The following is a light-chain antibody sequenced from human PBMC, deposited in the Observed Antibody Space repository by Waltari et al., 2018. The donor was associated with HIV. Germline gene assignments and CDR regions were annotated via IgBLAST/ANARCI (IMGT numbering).Light chain of an antibody. CDR3: QQYETVPFT. CDR2: WAS. J-gene: IGKJ3*01. V-gene: IGKV4-1*01. CDR1: RSVVSSSNNQNY. Sequence: DIVMTQSPESLTMSPGERATITCKTSRSVVSSSNNQNYLAWYQHKVNQSPKLLIYWASTRAPGVPERFSGGGSGTDFTLTIRGLQADDEAVYYCQQYETVPFTFGPGTTV.